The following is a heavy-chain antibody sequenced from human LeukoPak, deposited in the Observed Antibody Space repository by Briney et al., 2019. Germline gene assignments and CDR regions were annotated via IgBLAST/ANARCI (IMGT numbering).Heavy chain of an antibody. CDR1: GGSFSGYY. Sequence: PSETLSLTCAVYGGSFSGYYWSWIRQPPGKGLEWIGEINHSGSTNYNPSLKSRVTISVDTSKNQFSLKLSSVTAADTAVYYCARGSAYKATDYWGQGTLVTVSS. J-gene: IGHJ4*02. CDR2: INHSGST. CDR3: ARGSAYKATDY. V-gene: IGHV4-34*01. D-gene: IGHD5-18*01.